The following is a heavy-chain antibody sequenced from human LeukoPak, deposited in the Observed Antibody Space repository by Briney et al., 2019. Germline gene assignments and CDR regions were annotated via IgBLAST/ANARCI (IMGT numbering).Heavy chain of an antibody. CDR2: ISSSSSYI. J-gene: IGHJ5*02. Sequence: GGSLRLSCAASGFTFSSYSMNWVRQAPGKGLEWVSSISSSSSYIYYADSVKGRFTISRDNAKNSLYLQMNSLRAEDTAVYYCASDDFWSGYRFDPWGQGTLVTVSS. CDR1: GFTFSSYS. V-gene: IGHV3-21*01. CDR3: ASDDFWSGYRFDP. D-gene: IGHD3-3*01.